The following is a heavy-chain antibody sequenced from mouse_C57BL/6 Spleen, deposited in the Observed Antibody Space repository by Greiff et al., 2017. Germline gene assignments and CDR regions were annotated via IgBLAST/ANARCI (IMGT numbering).Heavy chain of an antibody. J-gene: IGHJ2*01. CDR2: IYPRDGST. V-gene: IGHV1-85*01. CDR3: ARTPHYYSSGRDYFDS. D-gene: IGHD1-1*01. Sequence: VQLQQSGPELVKPGASVKLSCKASGYTFTSYDINWVKQRPGQGLEWIGWIYPRDGSTKYNEKFKGKATLTVDTSSSTAYMELHSLTSEDSAVYFCARTPHYYSSGRDYFDSCGAGATLTLSS. CDR1: GYTFTSYD.